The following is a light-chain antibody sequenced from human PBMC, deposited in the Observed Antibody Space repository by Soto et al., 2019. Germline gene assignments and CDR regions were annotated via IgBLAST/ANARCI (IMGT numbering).Light chain of an antibody. CDR3: QQYNNCTLT. CDR1: QSVYSK. Sequence: EIVMTQSPATLSVSPGERATLSCRASQSVYSKLAWYQQKPGQAPRLLIYGASTRATGIAARFSGSGSGTEFTLTISSLQSEDFAVYYCQQYNNCTLTFGGGTKVEIK. V-gene: IGKV3-15*01. J-gene: IGKJ4*01. CDR2: GAS.